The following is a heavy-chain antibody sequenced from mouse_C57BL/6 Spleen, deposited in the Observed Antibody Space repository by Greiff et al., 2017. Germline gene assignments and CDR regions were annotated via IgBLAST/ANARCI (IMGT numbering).Heavy chain of an antibody. CDR1: GFSLTSYG. V-gene: IGHV2-2*01. Sequence: VQLQQSGPGLVQPSQSLSITCTVSGFSLTSYGVHWVRQSPGKGLEWLGVLWSGGSTDYNAAFISRLSISKDNSKSQVFFKMNSLQADKTAIYYCARSLRYYAMDYWGQGTSVTVSS. J-gene: IGHJ4*01. CDR3: ARSLRYYAMDY. CDR2: LWSGGST. D-gene: IGHD1-1*01.